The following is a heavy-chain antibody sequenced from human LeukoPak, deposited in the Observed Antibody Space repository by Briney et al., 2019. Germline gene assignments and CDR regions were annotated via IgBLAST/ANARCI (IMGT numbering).Heavy chain of an antibody. CDR2: ISSNGGST. V-gene: IGHV3-64*01. Sequence: PGGSLRLSCAASGFTFSSYAMHWVRQAPGKGLEYVSAISSNGGSTYYANSVKGRFTISRDNSKNTLYLQMDSLRAEDTAVYYCARDGLRLGELSLDYWGQGTLVTVSS. CDR3: ARDGLRLGELSLDY. J-gene: IGHJ4*02. D-gene: IGHD3-16*02. CDR1: GFTFSSYA.